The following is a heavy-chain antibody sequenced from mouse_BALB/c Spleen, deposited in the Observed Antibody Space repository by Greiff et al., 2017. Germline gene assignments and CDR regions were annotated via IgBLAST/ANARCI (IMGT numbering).Heavy chain of an antibody. CDR1: GFTFSSYG. CDR2: ISSGGSYT. V-gene: IGHV5-9-4*01. CDR3: ARKFAY. J-gene: IGHJ3*01. Sequence: EVKLMESGGDLVKPGGSLKLSCAASGFTFSSYGMSWVRQTPDKRLEWVAEISSGGSYTYYPDTVTGRFTISRDNAKNTLYLEMSSLRSEDTAMYYCARKFAYWGQGTLVTVSA.